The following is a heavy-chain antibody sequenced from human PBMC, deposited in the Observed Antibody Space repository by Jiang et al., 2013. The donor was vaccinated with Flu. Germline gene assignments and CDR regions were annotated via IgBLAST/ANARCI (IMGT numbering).Heavy chain of an antibody. CDR3: ARRVGNYYQFDY. V-gene: IGHV5-51*01. Sequence: IGWVRQTPGKGLEWMGIIYPGDSDTRYSPSFQGQVTISADKSISTAYLQWGSLKASDTAMYYCARRVGNYYQFDYWGQGSLVTVSS. CDR2: IYPGDSDT. D-gene: IGHD1-26*01. J-gene: IGHJ4*02.